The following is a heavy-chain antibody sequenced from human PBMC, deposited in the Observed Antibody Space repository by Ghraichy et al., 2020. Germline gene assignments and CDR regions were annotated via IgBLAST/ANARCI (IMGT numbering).Heavy chain of an antibody. D-gene: IGHD2-2*02. J-gene: IGHJ4*02. V-gene: IGHV1-18*01. CDR3: ARLACSRSSCYTPSHY. CDR2: FITDNGNT. Sequence: GWFITDNGNTNYAQKLQGRVTMTADTSTSTAYMELRSLRSDDTAVYYCARLACSRSSCYTPSHYWGQGTRVTVSS.